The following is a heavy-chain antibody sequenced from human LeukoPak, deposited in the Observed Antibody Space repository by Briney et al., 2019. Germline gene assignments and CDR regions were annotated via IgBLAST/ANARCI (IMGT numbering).Heavy chain of an antibody. V-gene: IGHV1-69*05. D-gene: IGHD6-19*01. CDR2: MIPNLGTA. Sequence: SVKVSCKASGGTFSSYAISWVRQAPGQGGEGMGAMIPNLGTANYEQKFQGRVTITTDEYKGTAYIELSSLRSEDTAVYYCASIGYSSGWPFAGFDYWGRGTLVTVSS. CDR1: GGTFSSYA. CDR3: ASIGYSSGWPFAGFDY. J-gene: IGHJ4*02.